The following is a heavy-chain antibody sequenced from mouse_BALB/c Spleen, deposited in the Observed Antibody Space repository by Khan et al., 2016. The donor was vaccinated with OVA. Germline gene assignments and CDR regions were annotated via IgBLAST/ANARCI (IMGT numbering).Heavy chain of an antibody. J-gene: IGHJ4*01. CDR2: IWGDGNT. CDR3: AKDRGYYALDY. Sequence: VKLMESGPGLVAPSQSLSITCTVSGFSLTSYGVSWVRQPPGKGLEWLGVIWGDGNTNFHSALRSRLSISKDNSKSQVFLKLNSLRTDDTATYDCAKDRGYYALDYWGQGTSVTVSS. V-gene: IGHV2-3*01. CDR1: GFSLTSYG.